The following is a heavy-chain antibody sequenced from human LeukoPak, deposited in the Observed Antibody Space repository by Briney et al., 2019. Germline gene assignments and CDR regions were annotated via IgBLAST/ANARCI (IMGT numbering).Heavy chain of an antibody. CDR2: INHSGST. CDR3: ATTTRRYYYYGMDV. CDR1: GFTFSSDA. D-gene: IGHD1-26*01. J-gene: IGHJ6*02. Sequence: GSLRLSCAASGFTFSSDAMSWVRQPPGKGLEWIGEINHSGSTNYSPSLKSRVTISVDTSKNQISLKLTSVTAAHTAVYYCATTTRRYYYYGMDVWGQGTTVTVSS. V-gene: IGHV4-34*08.